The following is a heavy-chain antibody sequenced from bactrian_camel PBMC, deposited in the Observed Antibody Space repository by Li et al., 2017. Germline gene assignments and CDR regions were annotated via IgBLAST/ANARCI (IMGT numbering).Heavy chain of an antibody. J-gene: IGHJ6*01. V-gene: IGHV3S6*01. D-gene: IGHD7*01. CDR1: GFTFSRSG. Sequence: HVQLVESGGDLVQPGGSLRLSRAASGFTFSRSGMNWLRLAPGKGLEWVSAIYWDGSKTYYTDSVKGRFTISRDNAKLTIFLQMNNLKPEDTAMYSCKTLGFGSCDSGYWGQGTQVTVS. CDR3: KTLGFGSCDSGY. CDR2: IYWDGSKT.